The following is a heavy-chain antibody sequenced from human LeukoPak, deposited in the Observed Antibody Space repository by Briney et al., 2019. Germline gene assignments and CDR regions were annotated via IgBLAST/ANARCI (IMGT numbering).Heavy chain of an antibody. J-gene: IGHJ5*02. CDR1: GGSISSYY. CDR2: IYYSGST. V-gene: IGHV4-59*01. CDR3: ASLGLTGNWFDP. D-gene: IGHD4/OR15-4a*01. Sequence: SETLTLTCTVSGGSISSYYWSWIRQPPGKGLEWIGYIYYSGSTNYNPSLKSRVTISVDTSKNQFSLKLSSVTAADTAVYYCASLGLTGNWFDPWGQGTLVTVSS.